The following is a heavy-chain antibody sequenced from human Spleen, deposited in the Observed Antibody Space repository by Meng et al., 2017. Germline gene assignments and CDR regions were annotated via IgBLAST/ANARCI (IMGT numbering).Heavy chain of an antibody. CDR1: SYIFLDYW. CDR3: ARDEDISAAGKLFGDY. V-gene: IGHV1-2*06. J-gene: IGHJ4*02. D-gene: IGHD6-13*01. CDR2: IDPKSGDT. Sequence: ASAKVSCKPSSYIFLDYWLHWVRRAPGQGLEWMGRIDPKSGDTHYAQRSQGRVTMTGDTSISTAYMELSGLRSDDTAMYYCARDEDISAAGKLFGDYWGQGTLVTVSS.